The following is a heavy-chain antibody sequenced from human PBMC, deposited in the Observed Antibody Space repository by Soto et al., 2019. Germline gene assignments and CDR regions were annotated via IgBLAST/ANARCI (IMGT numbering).Heavy chain of an antibody. CDR1: GGSFSGYY. Sequence: SETLSLTCAVYGGSFSGYYWSWIRQPPVKGLEWIWEINHSGGTNYNPSLKSRVTISVDTSKNQFSLKLSSVTAADTAVFYCARLRWEQPWVFDYWGQGTLVTVSS. CDR2: INHSGGT. CDR3: ARLRWEQPWVFDY. V-gene: IGHV4-34*01. J-gene: IGHJ4*02. D-gene: IGHD1-26*01.